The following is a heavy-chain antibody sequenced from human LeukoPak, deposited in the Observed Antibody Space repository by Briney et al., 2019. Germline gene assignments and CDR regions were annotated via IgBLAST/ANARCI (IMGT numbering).Heavy chain of an antibody. Sequence: ASVKVSCKASGGTFSSYTISWVRQTPGQGLEWMGRIIPILGIANYAQKFQGRVTMTRDTSTSTVYMELSSLRSEDTAVYYCAREERSVVVVPAAMRRFDPWGQGTLVTVSS. V-gene: IGHV1-69*04. CDR1: GGTFSSYT. D-gene: IGHD2-2*01. J-gene: IGHJ5*02. CDR2: IIPILGIA. CDR3: AREERSVVVVPAAMRRFDP.